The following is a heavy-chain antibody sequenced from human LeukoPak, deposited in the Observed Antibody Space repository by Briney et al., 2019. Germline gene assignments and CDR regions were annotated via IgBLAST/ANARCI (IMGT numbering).Heavy chain of an antibody. J-gene: IGHJ6*02. CDR2: ITSDGSIT. Sequence: GGTLRLSCAASGFTFTTYCMHWVRHAPRKGLVWVSHITSDGSITSYADSVKGRFTISRDNAKNTLYLQMNSLRAEDTAVYYCARDAVDTANAVWGQGTTVTVSS. V-gene: IGHV3-74*01. CDR3: ARDAVDTANAV. CDR1: GFTFTTYC. D-gene: IGHD5-18*01.